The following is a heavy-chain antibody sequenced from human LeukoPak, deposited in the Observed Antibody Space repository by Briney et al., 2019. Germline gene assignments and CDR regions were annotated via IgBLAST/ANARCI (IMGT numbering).Heavy chain of an antibody. D-gene: IGHD3-22*01. J-gene: IGHJ3*02. CDR1: GHTLTEFS. CDR2: FDPEDDET. V-gene: IGHV1-24*01. CDR3: ERMRQTGYYHDSSAPNDAFDI. Sequence: RASVKVSCKVSGHTLTEFSIHWVRQAPGKGLEWMGGFDPEDDETIYAQKFQGRVIMTEDTSTDTAYMELSSLRSEDTAVYYCERMRQTGYYHDSSAPNDAFDIWGQGTMVTVSS.